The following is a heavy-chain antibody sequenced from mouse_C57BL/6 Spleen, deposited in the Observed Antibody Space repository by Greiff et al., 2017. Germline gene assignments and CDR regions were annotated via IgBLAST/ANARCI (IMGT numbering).Heavy chain of an antibody. CDR3: APYDYGGGCAMDY. CDR2: IHPNSGST. Sequence: QVQLQQPGAELVKPGASVKLSCKASGYTFTSYWMHWVKQRPGQGLEWIGMIHPNSGSTNYNEKFKSKATLTVDKSSSTAYMQLSSLTSEDSAVYYCAPYDYGGGCAMDYWGQGTSVTVSS. D-gene: IGHD2-4*01. V-gene: IGHV1-64*01. J-gene: IGHJ4*01. CDR1: GYTFTSYW.